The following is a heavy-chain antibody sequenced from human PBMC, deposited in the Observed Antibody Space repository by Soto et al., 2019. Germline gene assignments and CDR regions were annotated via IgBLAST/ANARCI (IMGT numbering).Heavy chain of an antibody. D-gene: IGHD6-19*01. Sequence: ASVKISCKASGYTFTDYYIHWVRQAPGQGLEWMGWINPNSGATNYAQKFQGRVTMTRDTSITTAYMELSRLTPDDTAVYYCATASSSGHTNWFEPCGQGTLVTVSS. CDR3: ATASSSGHTNWFEP. V-gene: IGHV1-2*02. CDR2: INPNSGAT. CDR1: GYTFTDYY. J-gene: IGHJ5*02.